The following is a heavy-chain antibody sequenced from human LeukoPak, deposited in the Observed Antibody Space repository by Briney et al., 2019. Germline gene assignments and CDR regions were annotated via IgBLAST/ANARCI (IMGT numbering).Heavy chain of an antibody. CDR2: IKPDGSLI. D-gene: IGHD1-26*01. V-gene: IGHV3-7*01. J-gene: IGHJ4*02. CDR3: AKWELYSGFYYIDY. CDR1: GFTFSSYW. Sequence: GGSLRLSCAASGFTFSSYWMTWVRQGPGKGLEWVANIKPDGSLIYYVDSVKGRFTISRDNAKNSLYLQMNSLRAEDTAVYYCAKWELYSGFYYIDYWGQGTLATVSS.